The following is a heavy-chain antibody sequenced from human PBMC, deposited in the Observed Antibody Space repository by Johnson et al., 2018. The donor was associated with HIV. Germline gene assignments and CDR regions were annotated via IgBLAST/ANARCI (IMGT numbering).Heavy chain of an antibody. CDR2: ISYDGRNK. CDR1: GFTFSSYA. D-gene: IGHD4-11*01. CDR3: GRDINYSNYVTDAFDI. V-gene: IGHV3-30*04. Sequence: QVQLVESGGGLVQPGGSLRLSCAASGFTFSSYAMSWVRQAPGKGLEWVAVISYDGRNKDYADSVKGRCTISRDNSKNTLYLQMNSLRAEDTAVYYCGRDINYSNYVTDAFDIWGQGTVVTVSS. J-gene: IGHJ3*02.